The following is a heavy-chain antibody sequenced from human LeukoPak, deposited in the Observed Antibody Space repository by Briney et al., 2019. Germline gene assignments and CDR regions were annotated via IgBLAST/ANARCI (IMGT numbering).Heavy chain of an antibody. V-gene: IGHV3-33*01. CDR1: GFTFSSYG. CDR3: ARDRTVPPHYFDY. J-gene: IGHJ4*02. Sequence: PGGSLRLSCAASGFTFSSYGMHWVRQAPGKGLEWVAVIWYDGSNKYYADSVKGRFTISRDNSENTLYLQMNSLRAEDTAVYYCARDRTVPPHYFDYWGQGTLVTVSS. D-gene: IGHD4-17*01. CDR2: IWYDGSNK.